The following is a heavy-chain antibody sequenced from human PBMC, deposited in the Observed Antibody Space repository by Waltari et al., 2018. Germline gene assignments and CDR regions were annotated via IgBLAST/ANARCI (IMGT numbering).Heavy chain of an antibody. Sequence: KGLEWVSAISGSGGSTYYADSVKGRFTISRDNSKNTLYLQMNSLRAEDTAVYYCAKDRIYYYGSGSYYSTFDYWGQGTLVTVSS. CDR2: ISGSGGST. V-gene: IGHV3-23*01. J-gene: IGHJ4*02. CDR3: AKDRIYYYGSGSYYSTFDY. D-gene: IGHD3-10*01.